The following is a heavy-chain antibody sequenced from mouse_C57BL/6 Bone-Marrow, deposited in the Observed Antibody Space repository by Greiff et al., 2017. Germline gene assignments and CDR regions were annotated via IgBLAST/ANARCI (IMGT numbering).Heavy chain of an antibody. CDR1: GYTFTSYD. CDR3: ARWGVRGYDHYAMDY. J-gene: IGHJ4*01. D-gene: IGHD2-2*01. CDR2: IYPRDGST. V-gene: IGHV1-85*01. Sequence: QVQLKQSGPELVKPGASVKLSCKASGYTFTSYDINWVKQRPGQGLEWIGWIYPRDGSTKYNEKFKGKATLTVDTSSSTAYMELHSLTSEESAVDFGARWGVRGYDHYAMDYWGQGTSVTVSS.